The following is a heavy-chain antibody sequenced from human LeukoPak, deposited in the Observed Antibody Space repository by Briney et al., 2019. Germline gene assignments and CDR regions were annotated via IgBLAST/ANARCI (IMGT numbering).Heavy chain of an antibody. D-gene: IGHD5-18*01. Sequence: GASVKVSCKVSGYTLTELSMHWVRQAPGKGLEWMGGFDPEDGETIYAQKFQGRVTMTEGTSTDTAYMELSSLRSEDTAVYYCATATPRGYSYGPYYYYGMDVWGQGTTVTVSS. CDR3: ATATPRGYSYGPYYYYGMDV. J-gene: IGHJ6*02. CDR1: GYTLTELS. CDR2: FDPEDGET. V-gene: IGHV1-24*01.